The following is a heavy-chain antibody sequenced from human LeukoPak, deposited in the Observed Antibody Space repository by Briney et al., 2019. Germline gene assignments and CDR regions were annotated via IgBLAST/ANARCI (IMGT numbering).Heavy chain of an antibody. CDR2: IYPGDSNT. V-gene: IGHV5-51*01. D-gene: IGHD3/OR15-3a*01. CDR1: EYSLTSYW. J-gene: IGHJ4*02. CDR3: ARSGLLDY. Sequence: PGESLKISCKGSEYSLTSYWIGWVRQMPGKGLEWMGSIYPGDSNTRYSPSFQGQVTISADKSISTAYLQWNSLKASDTAMYYCARSGLLDYWGQGTLVTVSS.